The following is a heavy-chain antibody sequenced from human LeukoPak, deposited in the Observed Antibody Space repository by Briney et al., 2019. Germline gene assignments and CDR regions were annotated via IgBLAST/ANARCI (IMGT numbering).Heavy chain of an antibody. CDR1: GGTFSSYA. CDR2: IIPIFGTA. D-gene: IGHD1-20*01. CDR3: ASHFLTGYWYFDL. V-gene: IGHV1-69*06. J-gene: IGHJ2*01. Sequence: ASVKVSCKASGGTFSSYAISWVRQAPGQGLECMGGIIPIFGTANYAQKFQGRVTITADKSTSTAYMELSSLRSEDTAVYYCASHFLTGYWYFDLWGRGTLVTVSS.